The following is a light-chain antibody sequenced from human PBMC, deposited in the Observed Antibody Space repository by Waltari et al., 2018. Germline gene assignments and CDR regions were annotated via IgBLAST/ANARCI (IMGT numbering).Light chain of an antibody. J-gene: IGKJ1*01. CDR2: KAS. CDR3: LQYNSYPWT. Sequence: DIQVTQSPSTLSASVGDRVTITCRASQSIFVWLVWYQQKPGKAPRLLIYKASYLESGVPSRFSGSASGTAFTLTISSLQADDFATYYCLQYNSYPWTSGQGTTVEIK. CDR1: QSIFVW. V-gene: IGKV1-5*03.